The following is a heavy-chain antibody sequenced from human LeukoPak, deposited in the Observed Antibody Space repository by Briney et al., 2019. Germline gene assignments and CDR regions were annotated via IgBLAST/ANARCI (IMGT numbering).Heavy chain of an antibody. CDR2: INPSGGST. V-gene: IGHV1-46*01. Sequence: ASVKVSCKASGYTFTCYYMHWVRQAPGQGLEWMGIINPSGGSTSYAQKFQGRVTMTRDTSTSTVYMELSSLRSEDTAVYYCASRSHWEAFDIWGQGTMVTVSS. J-gene: IGHJ3*02. CDR3: ASRSHWEAFDI. D-gene: IGHD1-26*01. CDR1: GYTFTCYY.